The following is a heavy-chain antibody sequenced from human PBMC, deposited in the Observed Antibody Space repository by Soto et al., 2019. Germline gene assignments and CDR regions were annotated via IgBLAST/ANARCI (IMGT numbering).Heavy chain of an antibody. CDR3: ARVVGYSYGYYVSHMGV. D-gene: IGHD5-18*01. J-gene: IGHJ6*02. V-gene: IGHV1-69*02. CDR1: GGTFSSYT. CDR2: IIPLLGIA. Sequence: QVQLVQSGAEVKKPGSSVKVSCKASGGTFSSYTISWVRQAPGQGLEWMGRIIPLLGIANYAQKFQGRVTITEDKSTSTAYMELSSLRSEDTAVYYCARVVGYSYGYYVSHMGVWGQGTTVTVSS.